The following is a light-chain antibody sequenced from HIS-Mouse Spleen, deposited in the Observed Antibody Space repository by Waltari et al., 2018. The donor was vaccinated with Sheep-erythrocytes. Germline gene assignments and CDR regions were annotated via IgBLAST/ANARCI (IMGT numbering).Light chain of an antibody. CDR1: SSDVGSYNL. CDR2: DVS. J-gene: IGLJ1*01. CDR3: CSYAGSYNHV. V-gene: IGLV2-23*02. Sequence: QSALTQPASVSGSPGQSITISCTGTSSDVGSYNLAPWYQQHPGKAPKLMIYDVSKRPSGVPDRFSGSKSGNTASLTISGLQAEDEADYYCCSYAGSYNHVFATGTKVTVL.